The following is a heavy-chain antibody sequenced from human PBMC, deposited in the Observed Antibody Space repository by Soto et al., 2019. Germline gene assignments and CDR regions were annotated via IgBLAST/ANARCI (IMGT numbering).Heavy chain of an antibody. V-gene: IGHV1-2*02. CDR3: ARDRQVLRFLEWSPPGGMDV. D-gene: IGHD3-3*01. CDR2: INPNSGGT. Sequence: ASVKVSCKASGYTFTGYYMHWVRQAPGQGLEWMGWINPNSGGTNYAQKFQGRVTMTRDTSISTAYMELSRLRSDDTAVYYCARDRQVLRFLEWSPPGGMDVWGQGTTVT. J-gene: IGHJ6*02. CDR1: GYTFTGYY.